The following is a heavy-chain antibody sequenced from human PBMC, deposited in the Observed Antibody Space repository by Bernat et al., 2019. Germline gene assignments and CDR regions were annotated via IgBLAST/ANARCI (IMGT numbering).Heavy chain of an antibody. J-gene: IGHJ5*02. V-gene: IGHV1-2*04. Sequence: QVQLVQSGAEVKKPGSSVKVSCKASGGTFSSYTISWVRQAPGQGLEWMGRIIPNSGGTNYAQKFQGWVTMTRDTSISTAYMELSRLRSDDTAVYYCAREYDILTGYFNWFDPWGQGTLVTVSS. CDR1: GGTFSSYT. CDR3: AREYDILTGYFNWFDP. D-gene: IGHD3-9*01. CDR2: IIPNSGGT.